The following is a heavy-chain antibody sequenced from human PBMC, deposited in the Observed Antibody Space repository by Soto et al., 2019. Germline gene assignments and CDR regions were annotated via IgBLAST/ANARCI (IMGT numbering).Heavy chain of an antibody. Sequence: SVNVSCKASGGTFSSYTISWVRQAPGQGLEWMGRIIPILGIANYAPKFQGRVMITADKSTSTSYMERSSLSSEDTAVYYCARDRSSWYKARAYWFDPWGQGTLVTVS. V-gene: IGHV1-69*04. CDR1: GGTFSSYT. CDR3: ARDRSSWYKARAYWFDP. J-gene: IGHJ5*02. D-gene: IGHD6-13*01. CDR2: IIPILGIA.